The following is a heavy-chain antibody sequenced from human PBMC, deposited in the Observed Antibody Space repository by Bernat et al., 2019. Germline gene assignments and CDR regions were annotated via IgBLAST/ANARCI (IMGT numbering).Heavy chain of an antibody. D-gene: IGHD6-13*01. Sequence: QLVESGGGLVQWGESLRLSCAASGFTFSDFWMSWVRQAPGKGLEWVANIKRDGREKNYVDSVKGRFTISRDNAKKSLYLQMNSLRPEDTAVYYCTRDLTQQSRPNWFDPWGQGTLVTVSP. CDR3: TRDLTQQSRPNWFDP. V-gene: IGHV3-7*03. CDR1: GFTFSDFW. CDR2: IKRDGREK. J-gene: IGHJ5*02.